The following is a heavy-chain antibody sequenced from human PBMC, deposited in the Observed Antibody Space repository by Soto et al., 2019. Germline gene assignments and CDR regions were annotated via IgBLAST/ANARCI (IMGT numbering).Heavy chain of an antibody. D-gene: IGHD3-10*01. CDR2: INQDGSEK. J-gene: IGHJ4*02. CDR3: ARADNTWFGESLQDY. Sequence: EVRLVESGGDLVQPGGSLRLSCAAYGFTFSSYWMSWVRQAPGKGLEWVANINQDGSEKYHVDSVKGRFTISRDNARNSLYLQMNSLSAEDTALYYCARADNTWFGESLQDYWGQGTLVTVSS. CDR1: GFTFSSYW. V-gene: IGHV3-7*04.